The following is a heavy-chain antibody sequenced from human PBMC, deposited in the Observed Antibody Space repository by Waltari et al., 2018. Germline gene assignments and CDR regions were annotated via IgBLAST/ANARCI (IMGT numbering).Heavy chain of an antibody. CDR2: IKEDGSET. Sequence: EVQLVESGGGLVQPGGSLRLSCSASQFTFSAFWMNWVRQAPGKGLEWVAIIKEDGSETHFVDSVKGRFTISRDNARNLLFLQMNNLRAEDTAVYYCVRGQGFLLDYWGQGTLVTVSS. D-gene: IGHD3-3*01. V-gene: IGHV3-7*01. CDR3: VRGQGFLLDY. J-gene: IGHJ4*02. CDR1: QFTFSAFW.